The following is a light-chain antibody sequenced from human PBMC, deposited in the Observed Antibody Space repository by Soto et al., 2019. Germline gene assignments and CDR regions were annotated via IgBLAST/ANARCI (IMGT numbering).Light chain of an antibody. Sequence: EIVLTQSPDTLSLSPGERAILSCRASQSVSTFLAWFQQKPGQPPRLLIYGASTRATGIPDRFSGSRSGTDFTLTISRLEPEDFAVYFCQLYGSSRWTFGQGTKVDIK. CDR2: GAS. V-gene: IGKV3-20*01. CDR1: QSVSTF. CDR3: QLYGSSRWT. J-gene: IGKJ1*01.